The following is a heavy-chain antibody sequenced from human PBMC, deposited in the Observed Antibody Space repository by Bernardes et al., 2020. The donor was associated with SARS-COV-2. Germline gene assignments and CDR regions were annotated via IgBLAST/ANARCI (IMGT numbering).Heavy chain of an antibody. J-gene: IGHJ4*02. CDR1: GFTFGNTA. D-gene: IGHD5-12*01. CDR3: VNSSVPERPWLH. Sequence: GGSLRLSCAASGFTFGNTAMNWVRQAPGKGLEWVSTISVDGLTTYYADAVKGRFTISRDNSKNTLYLQMASLRAEDTATYFCVNSSVPERPWLHWRQGTPITVAS. CDR2: ISVDGLTT. V-gene: IGHV3-23*01.